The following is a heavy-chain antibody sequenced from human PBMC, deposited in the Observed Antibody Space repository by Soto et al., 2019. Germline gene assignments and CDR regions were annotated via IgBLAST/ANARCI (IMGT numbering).Heavy chain of an antibody. CDR1: SGSIGTTNC. J-gene: IGHJ6*02. D-gene: IGHD2-8*01. V-gene: IGHV4-4*02. CDR3: ARRTWGMDV. Sequence: QVQLQESGPGLVKPSGTLSLTCAVSSGSIGTTNCWSWVRQTPGKGLEWVGEIFHSGNTYYNPSLAIRVTISVDTSKNQFSLNLRSVTAADTAVYYCARRTWGMDVWGQGTTVTVSS. CDR2: IFHSGNT.